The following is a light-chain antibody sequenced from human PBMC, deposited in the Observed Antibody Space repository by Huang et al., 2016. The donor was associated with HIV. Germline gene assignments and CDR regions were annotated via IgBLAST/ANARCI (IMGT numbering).Light chain of an antibody. CDR3: MQVLQTPRT. V-gene: IGKV2-28*01. CDR2: LGS. CDR1: QSLLHSNGKNY. Sequence: DIVMTQSPLSLPVTPGEPAFISCRSSQSLLHSNGKNYLDWYLQKPGQSPQLLIYLGSNRASGVPDRFSGVGSGTYFTLKISRVEAEDVGIYYCMQVLQTPRTFGQGTKVEVK. J-gene: IGKJ1*01.